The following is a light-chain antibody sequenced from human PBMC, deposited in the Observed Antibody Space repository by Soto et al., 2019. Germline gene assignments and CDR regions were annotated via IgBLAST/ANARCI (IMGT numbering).Light chain of an antibody. Sequence: QSVLTQPASVSGSPGQSITIPCPGASGDVGSYNLVSWYQQHPGKAPKLMIYEVTERPSGVSNRFSGSKSGNTASLTISGLQPEDEADYYCCSYAGNSEVFGTGTKVTVL. CDR3: CSYAGNSEV. CDR1: SGDVGSYNL. J-gene: IGLJ1*01. CDR2: EVT. V-gene: IGLV2-23*02.